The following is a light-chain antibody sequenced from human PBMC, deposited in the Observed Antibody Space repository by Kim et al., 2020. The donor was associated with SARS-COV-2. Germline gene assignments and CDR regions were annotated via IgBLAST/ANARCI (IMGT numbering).Light chain of an antibody. V-gene: IGLV2-14*01. J-gene: IGLJ2*01. CDR2: DVS. CDR3: SSYTSSSTLV. Sequence: LTQPASVSGSPGQSITISCTGTSSDVGGYNYVSWYQQHPGKAPKLMIYDVSKRPSGVSNRFSGSKSGNTASLTISGLQAEDEVDYYCSSYTSSSTLVFGGGTQLTVL. CDR1: SSDVGGYNY.